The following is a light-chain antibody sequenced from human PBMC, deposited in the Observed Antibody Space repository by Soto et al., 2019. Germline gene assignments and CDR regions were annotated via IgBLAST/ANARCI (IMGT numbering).Light chain of an antibody. V-gene: IGLV1-44*01. CDR1: NSNIGSNT. Sequence: LTQPPSASGTPGQRVTTSCSGSNSNIGSNTVNWFQQLPGTAPKLLIYSNNQRPSGVPDRFSGSKSGTSASLAIIGLQSEDEADYYCAAWDDSLNGLYVFGTGTKVTVL. CDR2: SNN. J-gene: IGLJ1*01. CDR3: AAWDDSLNGLYV.